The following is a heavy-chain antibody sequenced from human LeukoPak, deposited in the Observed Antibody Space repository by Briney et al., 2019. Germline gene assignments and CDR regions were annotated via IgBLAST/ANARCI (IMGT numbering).Heavy chain of an antibody. CDR2: ISGSGGST. J-gene: IGHJ4*02. CDR3: AKDLNSPLWFGDLQAWDY. D-gene: IGHD3-10*01. V-gene: IGHV3-23*01. CDR1: GFTFSSYA. Sequence: GGSLTLSCAASGFTFSSYAMRWVRQAPGKGVEWVSSISGSGGSTYYADSVKGLFTISRDNSTNTLYLQMNSLRAEDTAVYYCAKDLNSPLWFGDLQAWDYWGQGTLVTVSS.